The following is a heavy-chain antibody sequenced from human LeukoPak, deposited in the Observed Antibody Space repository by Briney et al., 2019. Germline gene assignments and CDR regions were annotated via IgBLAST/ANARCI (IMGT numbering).Heavy chain of an antibody. V-gene: IGHV4-59*08. CDR1: GGSISSYY. CDR2: IYYSGST. Sequence: ASETLSLTCTVSGGSISSYYWSWIRQPPGKGLEWIGYIYYSGSTNYNPSLKSRVTMSVDTSKNQFSLKLRSVTAADTAVYYCARLPDRLGYYDILTGSPFDYWGQGTLVTVSS. D-gene: IGHD3-9*01. CDR3: ARLPDRLGYYDILTGSPFDY. J-gene: IGHJ4*02.